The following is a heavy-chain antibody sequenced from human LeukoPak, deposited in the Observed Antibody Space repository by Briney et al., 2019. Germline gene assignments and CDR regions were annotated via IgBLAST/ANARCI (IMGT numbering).Heavy chain of an antibody. Sequence: SETLSLTCAVYGGSFSGYYWSWIRQPPGKGLEWIGSIYYSGRTFYNPSLKSRVTTSVDTSKNRFSLKLTSVTAADTAVYYCARELHSGSYYFDYWGQGTLVTVSS. CDR1: GGSFSGYY. CDR2: IYYSGRT. D-gene: IGHD1-26*01. J-gene: IGHJ4*02. CDR3: ARELHSGSYYFDY. V-gene: IGHV4-34*01.